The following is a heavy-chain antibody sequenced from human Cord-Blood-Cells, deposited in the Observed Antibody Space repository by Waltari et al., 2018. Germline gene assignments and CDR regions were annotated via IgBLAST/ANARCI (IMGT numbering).Heavy chain of an antibody. CDR1: GYTFTGYY. D-gene: IGHD2-15*01. CDR3: ARDLVTIVSTPYYYYMDV. V-gene: IGHV1-2*02. Sequence: QVQLVQSGAEVKKPGASVKVSCKASGYTFTGYYMHWVRQAPGHGLEWMGWINPNSGGTNYAQKFQGRVTMTRDTSISTAYMELSRLRSDDTAVYYCARDLVTIVSTPYYYYMDVWGKGTTVTVSS. CDR2: INPNSGGT. J-gene: IGHJ6*03.